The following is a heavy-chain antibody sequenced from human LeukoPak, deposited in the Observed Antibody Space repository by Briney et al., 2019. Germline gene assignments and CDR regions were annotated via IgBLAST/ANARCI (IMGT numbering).Heavy chain of an antibody. Sequence: SVKVSCKASGGTFSSYAISWVRQAPGQGPEWMGRIIPIFGTANYAQKFQGRVTITTDESTSTAYMELSSLRSEDTAVYYCARDSHYYDSSGYWFEHWGQGTLVTVSS. V-gene: IGHV1-69*05. CDR3: ARDSHYYDSSGYWFEH. CDR2: IIPIFGTA. CDR1: GGTFSSYA. D-gene: IGHD3-22*01. J-gene: IGHJ1*01.